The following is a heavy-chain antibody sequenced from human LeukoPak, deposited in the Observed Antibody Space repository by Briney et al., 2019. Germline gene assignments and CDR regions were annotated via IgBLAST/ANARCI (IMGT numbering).Heavy chain of an antibody. V-gene: IGHV3-48*04. Sequence: ETLSLTCAVSGVSISSSNWWSWVRQPPGKGLEWVSYISSSSSTIYYADSVKGRFTISRDNVKNSLYLQVNSLRAEDTAVYYCAKPIFGVVAVDPGGYFDYWGQGTLVTVSS. D-gene: IGHD3-3*01. CDR2: ISSSSSTI. J-gene: IGHJ4*02. CDR1: GVSISSSN. CDR3: AKPIFGVVAVDPGGYFDY.